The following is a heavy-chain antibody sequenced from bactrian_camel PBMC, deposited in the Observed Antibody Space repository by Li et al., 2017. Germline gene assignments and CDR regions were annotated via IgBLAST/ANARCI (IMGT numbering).Heavy chain of an antibody. CDR2: ISTEGNT. Sequence: HVQLVESGGGSVQPGGSLRLSCAASGFRRSDYDMHWVRQAPGKGREGVAAISTEGNTYYADAVKGRFTIAKDNAKNTLHLKMNNLKADDTAIYYCAKDAGYSHYISDTNEAWFSDWGQGTQVTVS. J-gene: IGHJ4*01. V-gene: IGHV3S1*01. D-gene: IGHD4*01. CDR3: AKDAGYSHYISDTNEAWFSD. CDR1: GFRRSDYD.